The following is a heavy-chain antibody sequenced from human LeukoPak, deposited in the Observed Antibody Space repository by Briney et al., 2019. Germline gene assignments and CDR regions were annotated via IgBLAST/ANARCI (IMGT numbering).Heavy chain of an antibody. Sequence: GGSLRLSCAASGFIFSSYGMHWVRQAPGKGLEWVAVISYDGSNKYYADSVKGRFTISRDNSKNTLYLQMNSLRAEDTAVYYCAKPPPQIQLWLTFDYWGQGTLVTVSS. D-gene: IGHD5-18*01. CDR2: ISYDGSNK. V-gene: IGHV3-30*18. CDR3: AKPPPQIQLWLTFDY. CDR1: GFIFSSYG. J-gene: IGHJ4*02.